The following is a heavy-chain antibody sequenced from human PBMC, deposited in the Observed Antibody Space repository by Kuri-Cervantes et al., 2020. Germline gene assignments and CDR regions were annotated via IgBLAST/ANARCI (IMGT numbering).Heavy chain of an antibody. V-gene: IGHV1-2*04. CDR2: INPNSGGT. CDR1: GYTFTGYY. Sequence: ASVKVSCKASGYTFTGYYMHWVRQAPGQGLEWMGWINPNSGGTNYAQKFQGWVTMTADTSTSTAYMELRSLRSDDTAAYYCAREDFWSGYDYWGQGTLVTVSS. D-gene: IGHD3-3*01. CDR3: AREDFWSGYDY. J-gene: IGHJ4*02.